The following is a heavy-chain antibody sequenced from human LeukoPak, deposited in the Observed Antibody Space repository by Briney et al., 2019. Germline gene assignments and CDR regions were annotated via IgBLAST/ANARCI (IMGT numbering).Heavy chain of an antibody. J-gene: IGHJ4*02. CDR1: GYTLTELS. D-gene: IGHD5-12*01. Sequence: ASVKVSCKVSGYTLTELSMHWVRQAPGKGLEWMGGFDPEDGETIYAQKFQGRVTMTEDTSTDTAYMELSSLRSEDAAVYYCATVPGYSGYDPELDYWGQGTLVTVSS. CDR2: FDPEDGET. CDR3: ATVPGYSGYDPELDY. V-gene: IGHV1-24*01.